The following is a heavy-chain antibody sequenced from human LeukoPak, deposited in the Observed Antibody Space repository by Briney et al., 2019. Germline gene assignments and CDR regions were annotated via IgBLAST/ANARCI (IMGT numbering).Heavy chain of an antibody. CDR3: AKDLHYNDGRWEFDP. CDR1: GFTFSTYA. V-gene: IGHV3-23*01. D-gene: IGHD5-24*01. CDR2: MVGSGDT. J-gene: IGHJ5*02. Sequence: QPGGSLRLSCAASGFTFSTYAMTWVRQAPGKGLEWVSGMVGSGDTYYADSVKGRFTISRDNSKNTVYLQMNSLRVEDTAIYYCAKDLHYNDGRWEFDPWGQGTLVTVSS.